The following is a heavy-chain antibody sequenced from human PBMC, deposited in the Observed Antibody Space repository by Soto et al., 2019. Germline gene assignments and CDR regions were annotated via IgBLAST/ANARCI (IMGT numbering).Heavy chain of an antibody. CDR3: AGAVVLMVYAIPTEYYYYYYGMDV. CDR2: IIPIFGTA. D-gene: IGHD2-8*01. V-gene: IGHV1-69*13. J-gene: IGHJ6*02. Sequence: ASVKVSCKASGGTFSSYAISWVRQAPGQGLEWMGGIIPIFGTANYAQKFQGRVTITADESTSTAYMELSSLRSEDTAVYYCAGAVVLMVYAIPTEYYYYYYGMDVWGQGTTVTVSS. CDR1: GGTFSSYA.